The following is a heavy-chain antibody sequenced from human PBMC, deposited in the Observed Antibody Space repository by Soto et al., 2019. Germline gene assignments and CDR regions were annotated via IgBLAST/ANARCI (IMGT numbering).Heavy chain of an antibody. Sequence: QVQLVQSGAEVKKPGASVKVSCKASGYTFTSYGISWVRQAPGQGLEWMGWISAYNGNTNYAQKLQGRVTITTDTATSTAYMELRSLRSDDTAVYYCARDDGITIFGVLRPGNWFDPWGQGTLVTVSS. CDR3: ARDDGITIFGVLRPGNWFDP. CDR1: GYTFTSYG. CDR2: ISAYNGNT. J-gene: IGHJ5*02. V-gene: IGHV1-18*01. D-gene: IGHD3-3*01.